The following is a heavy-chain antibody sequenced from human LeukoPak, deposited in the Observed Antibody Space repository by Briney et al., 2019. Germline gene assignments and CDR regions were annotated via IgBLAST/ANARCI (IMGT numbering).Heavy chain of an antibody. CDR2: MNPNSGNT. J-gene: IGHJ4*02. CDR3: ARGTDSSSSGDY. Sequence: AASVKVSCKASGYTFTSYDINWVRQATGQGLEWLGWMNPNSGNTGYAQKFQGRVTITRNTSISTAYMELSSLRSEDTAVCYCARGTDSSSSGDYWGQGTLVTVSS. V-gene: IGHV1-8*03. D-gene: IGHD6-6*01. CDR1: GYTFTSYD.